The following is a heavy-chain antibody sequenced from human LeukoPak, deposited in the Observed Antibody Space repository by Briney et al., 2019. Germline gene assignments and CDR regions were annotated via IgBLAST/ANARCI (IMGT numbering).Heavy chain of an antibody. V-gene: IGHV4-39*01. Sequence: SETLSLTCTVSGGSISSSSYYWGWIRQPPGKGLEWIGSIYYSGSTYYNPSLKSRVTISIDTSKNQFSLKLSSVTAADTAVYYCARPDYYDSGSYAYWGQGSLVTVSS. D-gene: IGHD3-10*01. J-gene: IGHJ4*02. CDR3: ARPDYYDSGSYAY. CDR1: GGSISSSSYY. CDR2: IYYSGST.